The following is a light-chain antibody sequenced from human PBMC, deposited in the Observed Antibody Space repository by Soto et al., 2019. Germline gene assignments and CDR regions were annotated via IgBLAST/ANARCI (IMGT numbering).Light chain of an antibody. J-gene: IGLJ1*01. CDR1: SSDVGGYNY. CDR2: GVS. CDR3: SSYTSSSTLDV. Sequence: QSALTQPASVSWSPGQSITISCTGTSSDVGGYNYVSWYQQHPGKAPKLMIYGVSNRPSGVSNRFSGSKSGNTASLTISGLQAEDEADYYCSSYTSSSTLDVFGTGTKLTVL. V-gene: IGLV2-14*01.